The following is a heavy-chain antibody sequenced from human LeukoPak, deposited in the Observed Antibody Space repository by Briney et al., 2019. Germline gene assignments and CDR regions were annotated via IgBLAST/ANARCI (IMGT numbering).Heavy chain of an antibody. V-gene: IGHV3-48*03. CDR2: ISSSGSTI. CDR1: GFTYSSYE. Sequence: PGGSLRLTCAASGFTYSSYEMNWVRQAPGKGLEWVSYISSSGSTIYYADSVKGRFTISRDNAKNSLYLQMNSLRAEDTAVYYCAELGITMIGGVWGKGTTVTISS. J-gene: IGHJ6*04. CDR3: AELGITMIGGV. D-gene: IGHD3-10*02.